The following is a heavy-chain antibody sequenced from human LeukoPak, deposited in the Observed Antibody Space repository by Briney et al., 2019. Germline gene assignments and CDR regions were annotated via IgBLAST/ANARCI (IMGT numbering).Heavy chain of an antibody. D-gene: IGHD3-10*01. V-gene: IGHV4-39*01. CDR3: AILGTGGS. Sequence: SETLSLTCTVSGGSISSTSYYWGWIRQSPGKGLEWIGTIFYRGSTYYNPSLKSRVTISVDTSNNQFSLRLSSVTAADTAVYYCAILGTGGSWGQGTLVTVSS. CDR2: IFYRGST. J-gene: IGHJ5*02. CDR1: GGSISSTSYY.